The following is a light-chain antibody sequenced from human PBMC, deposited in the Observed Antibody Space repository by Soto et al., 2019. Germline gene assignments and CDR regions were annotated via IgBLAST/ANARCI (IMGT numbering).Light chain of an antibody. J-gene: IGKJ1*01. V-gene: IGKV1-5*03. Sequence: DIQMTQSPSTLSASVGDRVTITCRASQSISSWLAWYQQKPGKAPKLLIYKASTLESGVPSRFSGGGSGTEFTLTISSLQPDDFANYYCQQYNSYYLTFGQGTKVEIK. CDR3: QQYNSYYLT. CDR2: KAS. CDR1: QSISSW.